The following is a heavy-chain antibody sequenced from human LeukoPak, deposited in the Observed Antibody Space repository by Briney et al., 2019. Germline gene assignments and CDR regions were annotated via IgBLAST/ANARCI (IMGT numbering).Heavy chain of an antibody. CDR2: ISGSGGST. Sequence: GGSLRLSCAASGFTFSSYAMSWVRQAPGTGLEWVSAISGSGGSTYYADSVKGRFTISRDNSKNTLYLQMNSLRAEDTAVYYCAKAPFYDFWSGYYYFDYWGQGTLVTVSS. CDR3: AKAPFYDFWSGYYYFDY. D-gene: IGHD3-3*01. CDR1: GFTFSSYA. V-gene: IGHV3-23*01. J-gene: IGHJ4*02.